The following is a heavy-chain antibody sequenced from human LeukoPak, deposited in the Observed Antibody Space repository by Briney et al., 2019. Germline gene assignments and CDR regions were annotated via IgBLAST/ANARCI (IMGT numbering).Heavy chain of an antibody. CDR1: GGSISSGDYY. J-gene: IGHJ4*02. V-gene: IGHV4-30-4*08. Sequence: SSETLSLTCTVSGGSISSGDYYWSWIRQPPGKGLEWIGYIYYSGSTYYNPSLKSRVTISVDTSQNQFSLKLSSVTAADTAVYYCARDRRAIAVAGYFDYWGQGTLVTVSS. D-gene: IGHD6-19*01. CDR2: IYYSGST. CDR3: ARDRRAIAVAGYFDY.